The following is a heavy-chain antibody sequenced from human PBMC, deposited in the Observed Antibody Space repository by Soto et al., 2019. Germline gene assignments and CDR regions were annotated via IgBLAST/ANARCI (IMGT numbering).Heavy chain of an antibody. CDR1: GGSISSGGYS. CDR3: ARGTLGGAFDI. V-gene: IGHV4-30-2*01. Sequence: PLSLTCAVSGGSISSGGYSWSWIRQPPGKGLEWIGYIYHSGSTYYNPSLKSRVTISVDRSKNQFSLKLSSVTAADTAVYYCARGTLGGAFDIWGQGTMVTVSS. D-gene: IGHD1-26*01. CDR2: IYHSGST. J-gene: IGHJ3*02.